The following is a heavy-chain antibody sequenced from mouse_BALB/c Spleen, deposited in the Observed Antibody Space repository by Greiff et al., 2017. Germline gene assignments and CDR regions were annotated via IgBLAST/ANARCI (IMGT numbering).Heavy chain of an antibody. CDR2: IFPGTGTT. V-gene: IGHV1S132*01. D-gene: IGHD2-1*01. J-gene: IGHJ1*01. Sequence: VQLQQSGAELVKPGASVKLSCKTSGYTFTSYWIQWVKQRPGQGLGWIGEIFPGTGTTYYNEKFKGKATLTIDTSSSTAYMQLSSLTSEDSAVYFCAKGGVYYGNYWYFDVWGAGTTVTVSS. CDR1: GYTFTSYW. CDR3: AKGGVYYGNYWYFDV.